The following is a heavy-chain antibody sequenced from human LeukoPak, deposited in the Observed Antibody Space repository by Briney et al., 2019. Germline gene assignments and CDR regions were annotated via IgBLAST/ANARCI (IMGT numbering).Heavy chain of an antibody. CDR3: ASFMPVEATVFDY. V-gene: IGHV3-53*01. J-gene: IGHJ4*02. D-gene: IGHD1-26*01. CDR2: IYSGGST. CDR1: GFTVSSNY. Sequence: GGSLRLSCAASGFTVSSNYMSWVRQAPGKGLEWVSVIYSGGSTYYADSVKGRFTISRDNSKNTLYLQMNSLRAEDTAVYYCASFMPVEATVFDYWGQGTLVTVSS.